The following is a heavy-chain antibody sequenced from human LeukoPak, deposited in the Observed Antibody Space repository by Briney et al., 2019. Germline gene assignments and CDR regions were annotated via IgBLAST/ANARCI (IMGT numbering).Heavy chain of an antibody. CDR3: AKKGYSNGWRDSYYFDC. CDR1: GFTFNRYG. D-gene: IGHD6-19*01. V-gene: IGHV3-30*02. Sequence: GGTLRLSCSASGFTFNRYGMNWVRRAPGKGLEWVAFIRSDGSNKYYADSVKGRFTISRDNSKLYLQMNSLRAEDTAVYYCAKKGYSNGWRDSYYFDCWGQGTLVTVSS. CDR2: IRSDGSNK. J-gene: IGHJ4*02.